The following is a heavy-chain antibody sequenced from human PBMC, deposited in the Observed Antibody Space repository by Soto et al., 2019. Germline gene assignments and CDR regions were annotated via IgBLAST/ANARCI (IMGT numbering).Heavy chain of an antibody. V-gene: IGHV4-30-2*01. D-gene: IGHD6-19*01. CDR2: ISHSGST. CDR3: ARGGLLPDY. J-gene: IGHJ4*02. Sequence: QLQLQESGSGLVKPSQTLSLTCAVSGGSTSSGGYSWSWLRQPPGKVLEWIGYISHSGSTYYNPSLKRRVTISVDTSKNPFSLRLSSVTAADTAVYFCARGGLLPDYWGQGTLVTVSS. CDR1: GGSTSSGGYS.